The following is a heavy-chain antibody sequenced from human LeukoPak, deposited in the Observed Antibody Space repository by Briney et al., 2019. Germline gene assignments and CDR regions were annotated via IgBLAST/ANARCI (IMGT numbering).Heavy chain of an antibody. CDR2: ISSSGGST. Sequence: GGSLRLSCAASGFTFSSYAMSWVRQAPGKGLEWVSAISSSGGSTYYADSVKGRFTISRDNSKNTLYLQMNSLRAEDTAVYYCAKVGAAATGFPFDYWGQGTLVTVSS. CDR1: GFTFSSYA. V-gene: IGHV3-23*01. J-gene: IGHJ4*02. CDR3: AKVGAAATGFPFDY. D-gene: IGHD2-15*01.